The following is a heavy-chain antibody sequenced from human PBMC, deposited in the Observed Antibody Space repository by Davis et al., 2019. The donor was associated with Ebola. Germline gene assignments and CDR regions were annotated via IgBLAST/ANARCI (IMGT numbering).Heavy chain of an antibody. D-gene: IGHD6-6*01. V-gene: IGHV1-69*02. Sequence: RFQGRVTITADKSTSTAYMELSSLRSEDTAVYYCASSSIAARPDWFDPWGQGTLVTVSS. J-gene: IGHJ5*02. CDR3: ASSSIAARPDWFDP.